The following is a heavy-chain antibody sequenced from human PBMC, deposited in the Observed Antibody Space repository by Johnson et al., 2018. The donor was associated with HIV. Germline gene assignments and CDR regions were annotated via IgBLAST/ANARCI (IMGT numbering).Heavy chain of an antibody. CDR2: ISYDGSNK. CDR3: VRDAFDYRDASGRFGGAGFDL. CDR1: GFTFSSYA. Sequence: QMQVVESGGGVVQPGRSLRLSCAASGFTFSSYAMHWVRQAPGKGLEWVAVISYDGSNKYYADSVKARLTISRDNSKNTLYLQMNSLRAEDTAVYYCVRDAFDYRDASGRFGGAGFDLWGQGTVVTVSS. V-gene: IGHV3-30*04. J-gene: IGHJ3*01. D-gene: IGHD3-16*01.